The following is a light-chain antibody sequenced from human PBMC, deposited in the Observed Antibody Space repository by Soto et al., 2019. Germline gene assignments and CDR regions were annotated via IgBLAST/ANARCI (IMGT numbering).Light chain of an antibody. CDR1: QSGGSY. CDR2: EAF. V-gene: IGKV3-11*01. CDR3: QQRISWPLT. J-gene: IGKJ4*01. Sequence: EIVLTQSPATLSLSPGERATLSCRASQSGGSYFAWYHQKPCQAPRLLIYEAFSRATGIPARFSGSGSGTDFTLTISSLEPEDFAVYFCQQRISWPLTFGGGTMVEIK.